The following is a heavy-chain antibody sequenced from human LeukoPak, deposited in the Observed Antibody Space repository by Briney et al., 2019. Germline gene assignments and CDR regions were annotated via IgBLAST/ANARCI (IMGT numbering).Heavy chain of an antibody. CDR2: IKQDGSEK. CDR3: ARAREERYFDWLGAKLYNWFDP. Sequence: GGSLRLSCAASGFTFSSYWMSWVRQAPGKGLEWVANIKQDGSEKYYVDSVKGRFTISRDNAKNSLYLQMNSLRAEDTAVYYCARAREERYFDWLGAKLYNWFDPWGQGTLVTVSS. D-gene: IGHD3-9*01. V-gene: IGHV3-7*01. J-gene: IGHJ5*02. CDR1: GFTFSSYW.